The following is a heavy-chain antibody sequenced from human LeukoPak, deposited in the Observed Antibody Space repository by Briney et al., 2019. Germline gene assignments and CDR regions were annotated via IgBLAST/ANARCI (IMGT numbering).Heavy chain of an antibody. V-gene: IGHV3-48*01. D-gene: IGHD1-26*01. Sequence: RGGSLRLSCAASGFTFSSYSMNWVRQAPGEGLEWVSYISSSSSTIYYADSVKGRFTISRDNAKNSLYLQMNSLRAEDTAVYYCARRGELLTVDYWGQGTLVTVSS. CDR1: GFTFSSYS. J-gene: IGHJ4*02. CDR3: ARRGELLTVDY. CDR2: ISSSSSTI.